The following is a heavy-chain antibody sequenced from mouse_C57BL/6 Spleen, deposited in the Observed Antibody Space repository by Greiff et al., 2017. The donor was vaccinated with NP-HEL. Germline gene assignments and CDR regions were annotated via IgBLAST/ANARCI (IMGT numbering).Heavy chain of an antibody. CDR1: GYTFTSYT. V-gene: IGHV1-4*01. Sequence: VQLQQSGAELARPGASVKMSCKASGYTFTSYTMHWVKQRPGQGLEWIGYINPSSGYTKYNQKFKDKATLTADKSSSTAYMQLSSLTSEDSAVYDCAREGELRLPNYYAMDYWGQGTSVTVSS. D-gene: IGHD3-2*02. J-gene: IGHJ4*01. CDR3: AREGELRLPNYYAMDY. CDR2: INPSSGYT.